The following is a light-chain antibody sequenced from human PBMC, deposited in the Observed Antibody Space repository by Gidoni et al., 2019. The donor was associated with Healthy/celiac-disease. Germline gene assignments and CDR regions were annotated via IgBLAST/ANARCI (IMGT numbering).Light chain of an antibody. J-gene: IGLJ1*01. CDR2: EVS. Sequence: QSALPQPASVSGSPGQSITISCTGTSSDVGGYNYVPWYQPHPGKAPKLMIYEVSNRPSEVSNRFSGSKSGNTASLTISGLQAEDEADYYCSSYTSSSPYVFGTGTKVTVL. CDR3: SSYTSSSPYV. CDR1: SSDVGGYNY. V-gene: IGLV2-14*01.